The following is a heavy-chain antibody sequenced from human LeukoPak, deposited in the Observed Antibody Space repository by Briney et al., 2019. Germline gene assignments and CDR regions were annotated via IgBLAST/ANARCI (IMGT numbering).Heavy chain of an antibody. CDR2: ISYDGSNK. D-gene: IGHD6-19*01. CDR1: GFTFSSYA. J-gene: IGHJ3*02. Sequence: GGSLRLSCAASGFTFSSYAMHWVRQAPGKGLEWVAVISYDGSNKYYADSVKGRFTISRDNSKNTLYLQMNSLRAEDTAVYYCARAGYSSGWGNAFDIWGQGTMVTVSS. CDR3: ARAGYSSGWGNAFDI. V-gene: IGHV3-30-3*01.